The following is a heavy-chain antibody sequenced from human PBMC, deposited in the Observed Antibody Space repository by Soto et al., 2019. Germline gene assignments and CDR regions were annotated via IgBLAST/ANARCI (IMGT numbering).Heavy chain of an antibody. V-gene: IGHV3-15*07. J-gene: IGHJ5*02. CDR2: IKSKTAGGTT. CDR1: GFTFTYAW. CDR3: ATDGGA. D-gene: IGHD3-10*01. Sequence: EVQLVESGGSVVRPGGSLRLSCAASGFTFTYAWMNWVRQAPGTGLEWVGRIKSKTAGGTTDYTAPVKGRFPISRDDSKNTLFLQMNSLKAKDTAVYYCATDGGAWGQGTLVTVSS.